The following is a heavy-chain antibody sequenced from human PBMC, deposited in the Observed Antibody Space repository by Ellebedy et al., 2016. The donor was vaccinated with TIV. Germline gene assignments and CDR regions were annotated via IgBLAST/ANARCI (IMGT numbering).Heavy chain of an antibody. V-gene: IGHV4-39*01. D-gene: IGHD1-26*01. J-gene: IGHJ6*02. CDR1: GGSINRNLSY. CDR3: ARQDSGRYNYYGMDV. Sequence: MPGGSLRLSCSVSGGSINRNLSYWGWIRQPPGKGLEWIGTIYYTGSTYYNPSLQSRVTISVDTSKNQFSLKLSSVTAADTAVYYCARQDSGRYNYYGMDVWGQGTTVTVSS. CDR2: IYYTGST.